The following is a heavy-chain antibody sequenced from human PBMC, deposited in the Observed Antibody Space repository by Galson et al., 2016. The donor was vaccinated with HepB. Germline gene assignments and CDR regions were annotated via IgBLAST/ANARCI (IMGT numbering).Heavy chain of an antibody. D-gene: IGHD2-8*02. CDR1: GGTVNSGGYY. CDR2: IYYSGTT. CDR3: ATQRAGGRCYGRVIYGMDV. J-gene: IGHJ6*02. Sequence: TLSLTCTVSGGTVNSGGYYWSWIRQHPGKGLEWIGDIYYSGTTYYNPSLRSRVTISIDTSKDQFSLKLRSVTAADTAVYFCATQRAGGRCYGRVIYGMDVWGQGTTVTVSS. V-gene: IGHV4-31*03.